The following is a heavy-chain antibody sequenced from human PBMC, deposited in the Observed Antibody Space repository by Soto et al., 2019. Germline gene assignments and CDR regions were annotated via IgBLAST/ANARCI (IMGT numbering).Heavy chain of an antibody. Sequence: VQLVESGGGLIQPGGSLRLSCAASGLSVSNNHMTWVRQAPGKGLEWVSLIHGGGSAYYADSVKGRSTISRDNYKNTLYLQMDSLRAEDTAIYYCAGRLTTAASLDYWGQGTLVTVSS. J-gene: IGHJ4*02. CDR1: GLSVSNNH. D-gene: IGHD1-1*01. CDR2: IHGGGSA. CDR3: AGRLTTAASLDY. V-gene: IGHV3-53*01.